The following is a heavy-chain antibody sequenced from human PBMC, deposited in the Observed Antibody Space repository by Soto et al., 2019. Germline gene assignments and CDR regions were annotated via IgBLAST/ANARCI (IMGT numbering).Heavy chain of an antibody. CDR2: IYKSGNT. CDR1: GGSITSGDYY. V-gene: IGHV4-30-4*01. D-gene: IGHD5-12*01. J-gene: IGHJ5*01. CDR3: ARALGDYTFDC. Sequence: NPSETLSLTCSVSGGSITSGDYYWTWIRQPPGKGLEYIGYIYKSGNTYYNPSLRSRVSVSIDTSTNQFSLKLSSVTAGDTAVYYCARALGDYTFDCWGHGSLVTLSS.